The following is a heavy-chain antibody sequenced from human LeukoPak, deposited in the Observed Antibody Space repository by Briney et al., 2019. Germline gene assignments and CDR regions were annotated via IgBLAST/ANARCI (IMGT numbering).Heavy chain of an antibody. V-gene: IGHV3-30*04. CDR2: ISYDGSNK. Sequence: GGSLRLSCAASGFTFSSYAMHWVRQAPGKGLEWVAVISYDGSNKYYADSVKGRFTISRDNSKNTLYLQMNSLRAEDTAVYYCARDQAAAGPFGYWGQGTLVTVSS. D-gene: IGHD6-13*01. CDR3: ARDQAAAGPFGY. J-gene: IGHJ4*02. CDR1: GFTFSSYA.